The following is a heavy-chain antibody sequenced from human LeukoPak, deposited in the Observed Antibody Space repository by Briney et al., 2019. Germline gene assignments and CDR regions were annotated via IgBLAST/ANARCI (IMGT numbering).Heavy chain of an antibody. V-gene: IGHV3-15*01. D-gene: IGHD2-21*01. CDR1: GLTFSNYW. J-gene: IGHJ4*02. CDR3: VTDLVIKGYFDY. CDR2: IRRKTDGETT. Sequence: GGSLRLSCAASGLTFSNYWMDWVRQIPGEGLEWVGRIRRKTDGETTDHAAPVKGRFTISRDDSKNTLYLQMNSLKTEDTAVYYCVTDLVIKGYFDYWGQGALVTVSS.